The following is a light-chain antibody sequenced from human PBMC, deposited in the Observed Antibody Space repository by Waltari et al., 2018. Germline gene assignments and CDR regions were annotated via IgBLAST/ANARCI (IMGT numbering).Light chain of an antibody. V-gene: IGKV1-39*01. Sequence: EIQMPQSPSSLSEYLGDRGHITCRASQTIGTYLHWYQQKPRKAPKLLIYAASSLQTGVPSRFSGSGSGTDFTLTISGLQPEDFATYYCQQSYTDIFTFGPGTKVDIK. CDR2: AAS. CDR1: QTIGTY. J-gene: IGKJ3*01. CDR3: QQSYTDIFT.